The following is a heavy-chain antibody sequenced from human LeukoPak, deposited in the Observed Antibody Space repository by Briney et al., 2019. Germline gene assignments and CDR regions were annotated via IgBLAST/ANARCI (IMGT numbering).Heavy chain of an antibody. V-gene: IGHV3-23*01. D-gene: IGHD3-22*01. Sequence: GGSLRLSCAASGFTFSSYAMSWVRQAPGKGLEWVSAISGSGGSTYYADSVKGRSTISRDNSKNTLYLQMNSLRAEDTAVYYCAKNSEIVVVITTLFDYWGQGTLVTVSS. CDR2: ISGSGGST. CDR1: GFTFSSYA. CDR3: AKNSEIVVVITTLFDY. J-gene: IGHJ4*02.